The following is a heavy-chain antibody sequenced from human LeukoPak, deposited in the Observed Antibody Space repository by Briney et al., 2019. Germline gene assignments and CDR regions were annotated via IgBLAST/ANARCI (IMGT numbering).Heavy chain of an antibody. CDR1: GFTFSSYA. CDR2: ISGSGGST. V-gene: IGHV3-23*01. J-gene: IGHJ4*02. CDR3: ARASTFDDIVVVPAALPDY. D-gene: IGHD2-2*01. Sequence: GGSLRLSCAASGFTFSSYAMSWVRQAPGKGLEWVSVISGSGGSTYYADSVKGRFTISRDNAKNSLYLQMNSLRAEDTAVYYCARASTFDDIVVVPAALPDYWGQGTLVTVSS.